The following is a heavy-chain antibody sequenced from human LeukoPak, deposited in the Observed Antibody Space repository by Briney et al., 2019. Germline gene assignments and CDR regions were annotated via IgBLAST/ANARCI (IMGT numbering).Heavy chain of an antibody. Sequence: GGSLRLSCAASGFTFSDYYMSWIRQAPGKGLEWVSYISSSGSTIYYADSVKGRFTISRGNAKNSLYLQMNSLRAEDTAVYYCARDRAVVVPAAISDGGWFDPWGQGTLVTVSS. V-gene: IGHV3-11*01. J-gene: IGHJ5*02. D-gene: IGHD2-2*02. CDR3: ARDRAVVVPAAISDGGWFDP. CDR1: GFTFSDYY. CDR2: ISSSGSTI.